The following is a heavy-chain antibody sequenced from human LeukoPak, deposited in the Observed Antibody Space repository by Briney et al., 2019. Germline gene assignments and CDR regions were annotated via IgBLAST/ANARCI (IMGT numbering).Heavy chain of an antibody. CDR3: ARADCSGGYCYFFDY. J-gene: IGHJ4*02. D-gene: IGHD2-15*01. CDR1: GDSMSTYY. V-gene: IGHV4-4*07. Sequence: SETLSLTCTGSGDSMSTYYWNWIRQSAGKGLEWIGRIYTTGSTTYNPSLKNRVTLSVDTSKNHFSLRLSSVTAADTAVYYCARADCSGGYCYFFDYWGQGTLVTVSS. CDR2: IYTTGST.